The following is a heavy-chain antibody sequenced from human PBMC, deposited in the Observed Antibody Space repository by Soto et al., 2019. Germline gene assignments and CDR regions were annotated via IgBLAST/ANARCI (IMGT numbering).Heavy chain of an antibody. CDR1: GFTFGSYG. J-gene: IGHJ4*02. CDR2: ISYDGSNK. V-gene: IGHV3-30*18. CDR3: AKDQFPESTVTTTVPPDY. Sequence: QVQLVESGGGVVQTGRSLRLSCAASGFTFGSYGMHWVRQAPGKGLEWVAVISYDGSNKYYADSVKGRFTISRDNSKNTLYLQMNSLRAEDTAVYYCAKDQFPESTVTTTVPPDYWGQGTLVTVSS. D-gene: IGHD4-17*01.